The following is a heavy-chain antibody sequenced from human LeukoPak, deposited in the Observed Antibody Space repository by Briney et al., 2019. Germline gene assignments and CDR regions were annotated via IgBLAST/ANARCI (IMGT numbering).Heavy chain of an antibody. D-gene: IGHD5-18*01. CDR2: INHSGST. CDR1: GGSFSGYY. Sequence: SETLSLTCAVYGGSFSGYYWSWIRQPPGKGLEWIGEINHSGSTNYNPSLKSRVTISVDTSKNQFSLKLSSVTAADTAVYYCARDVDTAMVLLFDPWGQGTLVTVSS. J-gene: IGHJ5*02. V-gene: IGHV4-34*01. CDR3: ARDVDTAMVLLFDP.